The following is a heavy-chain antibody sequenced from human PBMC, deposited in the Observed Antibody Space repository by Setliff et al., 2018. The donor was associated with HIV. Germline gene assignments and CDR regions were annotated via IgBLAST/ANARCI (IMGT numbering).Heavy chain of an antibody. CDR1: GFIFTDYQ. CDR2: INPSGGST. V-gene: IGHV1-46*01. J-gene: IGHJ4*02. D-gene: IGHD3-9*01. Sequence: ASVKVSCKASGFIFTDYQIHWVRQAPGQGLEWMGSINPSGGSTSYAQKFQGRVTMTRDTSTSAVYMELSSLRSEDTAVYYCARDLSISNPYYDILTGPGVYWGQGTLVTVSS. CDR3: ARDLSISNPYYDILTGPGVY.